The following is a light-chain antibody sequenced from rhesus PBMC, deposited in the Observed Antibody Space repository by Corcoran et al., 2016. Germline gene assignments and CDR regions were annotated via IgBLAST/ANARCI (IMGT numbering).Light chain of an antibody. Sequence: DIQMTQSPSSLSASVGDRVTITCRASQGITNDLAWYQQKPGETPKLLNYEASSLQSGIPSRFSGSGAGTDFTLTISSLQPEDFATYYCKHYYSTPFTFGPGTKLDIK. CDR2: EAS. CDR1: QGITND. J-gene: IGKJ3*01. CDR3: KHYYSTPFT. V-gene: IGKV1-25*01.